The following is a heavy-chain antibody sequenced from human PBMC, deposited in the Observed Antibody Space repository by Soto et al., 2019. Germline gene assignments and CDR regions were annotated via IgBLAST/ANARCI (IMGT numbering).Heavy chain of an antibody. D-gene: IGHD6-19*01. J-gene: IGHJ4*02. CDR2: IKQDGGEK. CDR3: AGDRWWLVH. V-gene: IGHV3-7*01. Sequence: EVQLVESGGGLVQPGGSLRLSCAASGFTFSGYWMNWVRQAPGKGLEWVANIKQDGGEKYYVESVKGRFTISRDNAKNSRYLQMNSLSAEDTAVYYCAGDRWWLVHWGQGTLVTVSS. CDR1: GFTFSGYW.